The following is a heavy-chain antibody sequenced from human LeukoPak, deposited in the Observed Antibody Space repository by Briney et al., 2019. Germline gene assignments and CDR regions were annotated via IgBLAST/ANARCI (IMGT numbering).Heavy chain of an antibody. V-gene: IGHV4-31*03. CDR2: IYYSGST. CDR1: GGSISSGGYY. CDR3: ARVSSVTTLYYGMDV. Sequence: PSETLSPTCTVSGGSISSGGYYWSWIRQHPGKGLEWIGYIYYSGSTYYNPSLNSRVTISLDTSKNQFSLKLSSVTAADTAVYYCARVSSVTTLYYGMDVWGQGTTVTVSS. D-gene: IGHD4-17*01. J-gene: IGHJ6*02.